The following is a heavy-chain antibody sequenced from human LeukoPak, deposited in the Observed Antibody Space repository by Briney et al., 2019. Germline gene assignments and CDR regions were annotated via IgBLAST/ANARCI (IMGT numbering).Heavy chain of an antibody. Sequence: SETLSLTCAVYGGSFSGYYWSWIRQPPGKGLEWIGEISHSGSTNYNPSLKSRVTISVDTSKNQFSLKLSSVTAADTAVYYCARTTVTSLLDYWGQGTLVTVSS. CDR1: GGSFSGYY. D-gene: IGHD4-17*01. V-gene: IGHV4-34*01. J-gene: IGHJ4*02. CDR2: ISHSGST. CDR3: ARTTVTSLLDY.